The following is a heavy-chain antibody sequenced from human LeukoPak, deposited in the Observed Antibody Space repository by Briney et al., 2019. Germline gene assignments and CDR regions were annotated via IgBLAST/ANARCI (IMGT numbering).Heavy chain of an antibody. Sequence: PSETLSLTCTVSGGSISSSSYYWDWIRQPPGKGLEWMGNIYYSGSTYYNPSLKSRVTISVDTSKNQFSLKLCSVTAADTAVYYCARDLSRRQYYDSSGYYYIHAFDKWGQGTMVTVSS. D-gene: IGHD3-22*01. J-gene: IGHJ3*02. CDR3: ARDLSRRQYYDSSGYYYIHAFDK. V-gene: IGHV4-39*07. CDR2: IYYSGST. CDR1: GGSISSSSYY.